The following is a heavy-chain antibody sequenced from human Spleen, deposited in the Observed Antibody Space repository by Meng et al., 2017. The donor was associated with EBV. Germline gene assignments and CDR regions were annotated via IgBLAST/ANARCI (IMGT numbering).Heavy chain of an antibody. D-gene: IGHD5-12*01. V-gene: IGHV1-2*06. CDR3: TRAPARGYALGDV. Sequence: HVQLVQSGAEVKKPGASVNVSFQASGYPFTGYYIHWVRQAPGQCLEWVGRINYDRGGTNYAQKLQGRVTMTRDTSTNTAYMELRRLRSDDTAVYYCTRAPARGYALGDVWSPGTTVTVS. CDR1: GYPFTGYY. J-gene: IGHJ6*02. CDR2: INYDRGGT.